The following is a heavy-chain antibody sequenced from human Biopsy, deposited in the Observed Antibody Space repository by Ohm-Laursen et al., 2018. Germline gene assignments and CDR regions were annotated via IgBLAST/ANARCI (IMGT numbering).Heavy chain of an antibody. CDR1: GDSVTKYY. CDR2: IYYSVMN. J-gene: IGHJ6*02. D-gene: IGHD4-11*01. CDR3: ARDSGILNYGNFKYYHYYGMDV. V-gene: IGHV4-59*02. Sequence: SQTLSLTCTVSGDSVTKYYWSWIRQPPGKGLEWIGHIYYSVMNNYNPSLQSRVSISVDTSRNQVSLTLSSVTAADTAVYYCARDSGILNYGNFKYYHYYGMDVWGQGTKVTVSS.